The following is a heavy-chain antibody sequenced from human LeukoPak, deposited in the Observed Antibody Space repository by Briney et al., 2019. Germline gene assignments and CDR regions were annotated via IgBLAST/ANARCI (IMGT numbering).Heavy chain of an antibody. CDR3: ARGGDYHYYYGMDV. J-gene: IGHJ6*02. CDR1: GYTFTGYY. D-gene: IGHD2-21*02. V-gene: IGHV1-2*02. Sequence: AAVKVSCKASGYTFTGYYMHWVRQAPGQGLEWMGWINPNSGSTNYAQKVQGRVTMTRYTSISTAYMKLSRLRSDDTAVYYCARGGDYHYYYGMDVWGQGTTVTVSS. CDR2: INPNSGST.